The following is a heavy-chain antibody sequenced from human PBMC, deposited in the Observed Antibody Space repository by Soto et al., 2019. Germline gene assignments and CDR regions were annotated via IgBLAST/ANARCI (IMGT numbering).Heavy chain of an antibody. CDR1: GGSISSYY. CDR3: ARESRGSSSYDY. Sequence: SETLSLTCTVSGGSISSYYWSWIRQPPGKGLEWIGYIYYSGSTNYNPSLKSRVTISVDTSKNQFSLKLSSVTAADTAVYYCARESRGSSSYDYWGQGTLVTVSS. J-gene: IGHJ4*02. V-gene: IGHV4-59*01. D-gene: IGHD6-6*01. CDR2: IYYSGST.